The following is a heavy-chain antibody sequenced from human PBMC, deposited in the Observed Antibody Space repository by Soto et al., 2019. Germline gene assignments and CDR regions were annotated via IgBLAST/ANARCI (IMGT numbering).Heavy chain of an antibody. J-gene: IGHJ5*02. CDR3: AAEMATIMGGDWFDP. D-gene: IGHD5-12*01. Sequence: SVKVSCKASGGTFSSYAISWVRQAPGQGLEWMGGIIPIFGTANYAQKFQGRVTITADESTSTAYMELSSLRSEDTAVYYCAAEMATIMGGDWFDPWGQGTLVTVSS. V-gene: IGHV1-69*13. CDR2: IIPIFGTA. CDR1: GGTFSSYA.